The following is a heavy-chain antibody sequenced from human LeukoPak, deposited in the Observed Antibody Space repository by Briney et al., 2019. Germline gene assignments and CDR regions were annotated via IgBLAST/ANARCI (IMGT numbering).Heavy chain of an antibody. CDR3: ARLGSTFDI. V-gene: IGHV4-59*08. J-gene: IGHJ3*02. CDR1: GGSISSYY. Sequence: SETLSLTCTVSGGSISSYYWTWIRQPPGKGLEWIGYIFYSGGSNYNPSLKSRVTKSVDTSKNHFSLKLSSVTAADTAVYYCARLGSTFDIWGQGTMVTVSS. CDR2: IFYSGGS. D-gene: IGHD2-2*01.